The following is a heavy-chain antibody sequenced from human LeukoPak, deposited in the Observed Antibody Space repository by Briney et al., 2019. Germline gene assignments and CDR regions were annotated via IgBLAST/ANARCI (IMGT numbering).Heavy chain of an antibody. Sequence: ASVKVSCKVSGYTLIELSMHWVRQAPGKGLEWMGGFDPEDGETIYAQKFQGRVTMTEDTSTDTAYMELSSLRSEDTAVYYCATDLGYYDSSGYYYKWFDPWGQGTLVTVSS. CDR2: FDPEDGET. J-gene: IGHJ5*02. V-gene: IGHV1-24*01. CDR3: ATDLGYYDSSGYYYKWFDP. D-gene: IGHD3-22*01. CDR1: GYTLIELS.